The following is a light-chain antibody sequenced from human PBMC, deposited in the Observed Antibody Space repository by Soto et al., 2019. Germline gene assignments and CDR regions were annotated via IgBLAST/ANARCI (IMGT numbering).Light chain of an antibody. J-gene: IGLJ1*01. CDR3: SSYTRNSTYV. CDR2: EVN. Sequence: QSALTQPASVSGSPGQSITISCTGTSSDVGHYNYVSWYQQYPGKAPKLMIYEVNNRPSGVSNRFSGSESGNTASLTISGLQPEDEGDYYCSSYTRNSTYVFGTGTKVTVL. CDR1: SSDVGHYNY. V-gene: IGLV2-14*01.